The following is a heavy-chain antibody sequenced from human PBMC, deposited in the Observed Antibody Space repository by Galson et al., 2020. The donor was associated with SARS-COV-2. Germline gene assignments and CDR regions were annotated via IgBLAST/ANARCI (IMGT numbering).Heavy chain of an antibody. V-gene: IGHV1-69*13. CDR3: ASRGGSWSPLNDAAPNWFDP. CDR1: GGTFSSYA. J-gene: IGHJ5*02. D-gene: IGHD6-13*01. CDR2: IIPIFGTA. Sequence: SVKVSCKASGGTFSSYAISWVRQAPGQGLGWMGGIIPIFGTANYAQKFQGRVTITADESTSTAYMELSSLRSEDTAVYYCASRGGSWSPLNDAAPNWFDPWGQGTLVTVSS.